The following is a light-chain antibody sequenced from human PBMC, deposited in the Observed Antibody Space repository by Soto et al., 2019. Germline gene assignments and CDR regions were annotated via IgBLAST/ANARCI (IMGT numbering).Light chain of an antibody. Sequence: ALQMTQSPSSVSASVLERVTMSCRASQGIGNALGWYQQKPGKPPKVLIYGASNLQSGVPPRVSGSGSGTDFTLAISSLQPEDSATYYCQHIYTIPITVGQGTRPEI. CDR2: GAS. CDR3: QHIYTIPIT. J-gene: IGKJ5*01. CDR1: QGIGNA. V-gene: IGKV1-6*02.